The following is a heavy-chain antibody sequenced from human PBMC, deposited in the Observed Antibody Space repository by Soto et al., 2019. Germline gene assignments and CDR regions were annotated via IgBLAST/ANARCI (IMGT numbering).Heavy chain of an antibody. CDR3: ASLGQLVHFDY. J-gene: IGHJ4*02. V-gene: IGHV3-9*01. CDR2: ISWNSGSI. CDR1: GFTFYDYA. D-gene: IGHD6-13*01. Sequence: PWGSLRLSCAASGFTFYDYAMHFFRQSPFKCLEWVSGISWNSGSIGYADSVKGRFTISRDNAKNSLYLQMNSLRAEDTALYYCASLGQLVHFDYWGQGTLVTVSS.